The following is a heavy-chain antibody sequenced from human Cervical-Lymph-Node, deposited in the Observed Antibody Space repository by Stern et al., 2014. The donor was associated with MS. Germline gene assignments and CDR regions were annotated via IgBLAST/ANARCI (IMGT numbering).Heavy chain of an antibody. CDR1: GYTFTSYG. CDR3: ARDPLTAMGYYYVDY. CDR2: ISAYHGNT. D-gene: IGHD5-18*01. V-gene: IGHV1-18*01. J-gene: IGHJ4*02. Sequence: VQLVESGAEVKQPGASVKVSCKASGYTFTSYGISWVRQAPGQGLEWMGWISAYHGNTDYAHKLQGRVTMTTDTSTTTAHLELRSLRSDDTAVFYCARDPLTAMGYYYVDYWGQGTLVTVSS.